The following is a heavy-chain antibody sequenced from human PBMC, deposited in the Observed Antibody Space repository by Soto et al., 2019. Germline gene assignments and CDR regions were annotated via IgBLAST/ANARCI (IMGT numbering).Heavy chain of an antibody. Sequence: GGGVVQPGTSLRLSCVGSGFTFRSYVIHWVRQAPGKGLEWVALTSYDGSNKDYGDSVKGRFTISRDNSRNTVDLQMDSLRREDTALYYCARWGTTGGLDVWGQGTLVSVSS. CDR3: ARWGTTGGLDV. D-gene: IGHD3-16*01. CDR2: TSYDGSNK. V-gene: IGHV3-33*05. J-gene: IGHJ1*01. CDR1: GFTFRSYV.